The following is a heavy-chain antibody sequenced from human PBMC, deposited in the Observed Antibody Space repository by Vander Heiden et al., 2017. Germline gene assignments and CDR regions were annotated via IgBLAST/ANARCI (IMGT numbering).Heavy chain of an antibody. CDR2: IYKDDST. CDR1: GFTVSTNY. CDR3: ARDQSWYDSGGHGHWYFDL. D-gene: IGHD3-22*01. Sequence: EVQLVESGGGLIQRGGSLRLSCAASGFTVSTNYMTWVRQAPGKGLEWVSSIYKDDSTYYADSVKGRFTISRDNSKNTLFLQMNSLRAEDTAVYYCARDQSWYDSGGHGHWYFDLWGRGTPVTVSS. V-gene: IGHV3-53*01. J-gene: IGHJ2*01.